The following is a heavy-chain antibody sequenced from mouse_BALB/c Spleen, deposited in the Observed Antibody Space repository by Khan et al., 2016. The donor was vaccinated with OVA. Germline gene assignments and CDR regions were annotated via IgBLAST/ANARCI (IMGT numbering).Heavy chain of an antibody. D-gene: IGHD6-1*01. V-gene: IGHV9-3-1*01. CDR1: GYTFTNYG. J-gene: IGHJ1*01. CDR3: ARSASYWFFDV. CDR2: INTYTGEP. Sequence: QVQLKESGPDLKKPGETVKISCKASGYTFTNYGMNWVKQAPGKGLKWMGWINTYTGEPTYADDFKGRFAFSLENSANTDDLQINNLKNEDTATYFCARSASYWFFDVWGAGTTVTVSS.